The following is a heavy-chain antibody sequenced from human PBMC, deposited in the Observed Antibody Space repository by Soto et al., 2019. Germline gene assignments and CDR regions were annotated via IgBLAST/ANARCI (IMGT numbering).Heavy chain of an antibody. J-gene: IGHJ5*01. V-gene: IGHV3-23*01. Sequence: GGSLRLSCAASGFMFSSYAMSWVRQAPGKGPEWVSSISASGGTANLADSVEGRCTISRDNSKSTLYLQMNSLRAEDTAVYYCAKLTYPSDSTGYYYERVSGWIDSWGQGTLVTVSS. CDR3: AKLTYPSDSTGYYYERVSGWIDS. D-gene: IGHD3-22*01. CDR2: ISASGGTA. CDR1: GFMFSSYA.